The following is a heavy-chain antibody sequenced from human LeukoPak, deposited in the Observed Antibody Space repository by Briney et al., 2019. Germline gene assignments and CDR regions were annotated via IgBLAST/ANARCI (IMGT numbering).Heavy chain of an antibody. D-gene: IGHD4-17*01. Sequence: ASVKVSCKASGYTFTSYGISWVRQAPGQGLEWMGWISAYNCDTNYAQKLQGRVTMTTDTSTSTAYMELRSLRSDDTAVYYCARTDYGHPLGGYWGQGTLVTVSS. CDR3: ARTDYGHPLGGY. J-gene: IGHJ4*02. CDR1: GYTFTSYG. CDR2: ISAYNCDT. V-gene: IGHV1-18*01.